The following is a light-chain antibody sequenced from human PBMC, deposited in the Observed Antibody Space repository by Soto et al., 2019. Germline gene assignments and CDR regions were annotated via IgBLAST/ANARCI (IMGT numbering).Light chain of an antibody. V-gene: IGKV1-5*03. Sequence: DIQMTQSPSTLSASVGDRVTITCRASQSISSWLAWYQQKPGKAPKLLIQKASSLESGVPSRFSGSGSGTEFTLTISGLQPDDFATYHCQQYKAYPYTFGQGTKLDIK. CDR1: QSISSW. J-gene: IGKJ2*01. CDR2: KAS. CDR3: QQYKAYPYT.